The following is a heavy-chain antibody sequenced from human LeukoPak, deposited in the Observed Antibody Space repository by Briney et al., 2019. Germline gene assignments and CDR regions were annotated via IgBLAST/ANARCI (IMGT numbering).Heavy chain of an antibody. CDR1: GYTFTDYY. D-gene: IGHD4-11*01. J-gene: IGHJ5*02. Sequence: ASVKVSCKASGYTFTDYYIHWVRQAPGQGLEWIGRINPDSGGTNSAQKFQGRVTMTRDTSISTACIELSSLRSEDTAVYYCATWDANSTVTTSAWGQGTLVTVSS. CDR3: ATWDANSTVTTSA. CDR2: INPDSGGT. V-gene: IGHV1-2*06.